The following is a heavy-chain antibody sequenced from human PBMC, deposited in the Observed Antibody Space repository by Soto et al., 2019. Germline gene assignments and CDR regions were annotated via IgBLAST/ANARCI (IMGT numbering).Heavy chain of an antibody. V-gene: IGHV4-4*07. CDR3: VWLWTAYHGVAV. CDR1: GGSISSYY. D-gene: IGHD5-18*01. Sequence: PSETLSLTCTVSGGSISSYYWSWIRQPAGKGLEWIGRIYTSGSTNYNPSLKSRVTISVDTSKNPFSLKLTSVTAADTAVYFCVWLWTAYHGVAVWGQGTTVTVSS. CDR2: IYTSGST. J-gene: IGHJ6*02.